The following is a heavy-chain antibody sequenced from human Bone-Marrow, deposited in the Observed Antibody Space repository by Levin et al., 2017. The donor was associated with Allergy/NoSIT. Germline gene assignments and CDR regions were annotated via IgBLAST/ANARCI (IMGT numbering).Heavy chain of an antibody. CDR3: TTDRVQYRGPAATFDF. D-gene: IGHD2-2*01. CDR1: GISISDAW. V-gene: IGHV3-15*01. J-gene: IGHJ4*02. Sequence: KLGESLKISCAVSGISISDAWMTWVRQTPVQGLEWLGRIKSKSDGGAILYGASVRDRVTLSRDDSKNMLYLQMNSLKTEDTGVYYCTTDRVQYRGPAATFDFWGQGALVTVSS. CDR2: IKSKSDGGAI.